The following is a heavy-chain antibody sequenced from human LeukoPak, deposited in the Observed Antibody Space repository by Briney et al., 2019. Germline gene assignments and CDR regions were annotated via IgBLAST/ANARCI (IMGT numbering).Heavy chain of an antibody. J-gene: IGHJ4*02. CDR2: INHSGST. D-gene: IGHD3-3*01. Sequence: TSETLSLTCAVYGGSFSGYYWSWIRQPPGKGLEWIGEINHSGSTNYNPSLKSRVTISVDTSKNQFSLKLSSVTAADTAVYYCARNDFWSGYYSDYWGQGTLVTVSS. CDR1: GGSFSGYY. CDR3: ARNDFWSGYYSDY. V-gene: IGHV4-34*01.